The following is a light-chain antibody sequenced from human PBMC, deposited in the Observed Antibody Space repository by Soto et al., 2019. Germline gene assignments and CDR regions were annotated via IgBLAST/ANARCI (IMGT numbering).Light chain of an antibody. CDR1: SSNIGAGYD. CDR2: GNN. Sequence: QSALTQPPSVSGAPGQRVTLSCTGSSSNIGAGYDVHWYQQLPGTGPKLLIYGNNNRPLGVPDRFSGSKSGTSASLAITGLQADDEADYYCQSYDSRLSGSVVFGGGTKLTVL. J-gene: IGLJ2*01. CDR3: QSYDSRLSGSVV. V-gene: IGLV1-40*01.